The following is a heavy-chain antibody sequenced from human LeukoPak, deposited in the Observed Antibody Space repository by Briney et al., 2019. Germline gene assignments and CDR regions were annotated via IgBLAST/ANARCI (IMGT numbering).Heavy chain of an antibody. CDR1: GATVSSNH. J-gene: IGHJ4*02. CDR3: VRDAS. CDR2: IFSAGGT. Sequence: GGSLRLSCAVSGATVSSNHMSWVRQPPGKGLEWVSAIFSAGGTYYADSVKGRFTLSRDISKNTLYLQMNSLRAEDTAVYYCVRDASWGRGTLVTVSS. V-gene: IGHV3-66*01.